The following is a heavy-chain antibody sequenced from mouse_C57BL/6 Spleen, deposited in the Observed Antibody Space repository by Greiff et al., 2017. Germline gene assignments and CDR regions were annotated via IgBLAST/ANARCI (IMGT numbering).Heavy chain of an antibody. J-gene: IGHJ4*01. Sequence: QVQLQQPGAELVKPGASVKLSCKASGYTFTSYWMHWVKQRPGQGLEWIGMIHPNSGSTNYNEKFKSKATLTVDKSSSTGYMQLSSLTSEDSAVYYCARGRVIYDGYFEGSYYAMDYWGQGTSVTVSS. CDR2: IHPNSGST. D-gene: IGHD2-3*01. V-gene: IGHV1-64*01. CDR1: GYTFTSYW. CDR3: ARGRVIYDGYFEGSYYAMDY.